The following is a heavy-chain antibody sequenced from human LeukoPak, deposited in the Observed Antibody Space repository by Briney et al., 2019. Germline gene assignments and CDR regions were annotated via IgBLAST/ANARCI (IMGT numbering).Heavy chain of an antibody. Sequence: GGSLRLSCAASGFTFSSYAMSWVRQAPGKGLEGVSTISGSGDSTYYTDSVMCRFTISRENSKNTLYLQMNSLRAEDTAVYYCAKGWRRGWLDYWGQGTVVTVSS. CDR1: GFTFSSYA. J-gene: IGHJ4*02. V-gene: IGHV3-23*01. CDR2: ISGSGDST. CDR3: AKGWRRGWLDY. D-gene: IGHD6-19*01.